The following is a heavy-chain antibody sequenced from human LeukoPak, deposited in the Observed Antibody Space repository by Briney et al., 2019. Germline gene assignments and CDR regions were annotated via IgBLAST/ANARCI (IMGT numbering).Heavy chain of an antibody. D-gene: IGHD3-3*01. CDR1: GYTFTSYY. Sequence: ASVKVSCKASGYTFTSYYMHWVRQAPGQGLEWMGIINPSGGSTSCAQKFQGRVTMTRDTSTSTVYMELSSLRSEDTAVYYCARDFTISSVASGMDVWGQGTTVTVSS. V-gene: IGHV1-46*01. CDR3: ARDFTISSVASGMDV. CDR2: INPSGGST. J-gene: IGHJ6*02.